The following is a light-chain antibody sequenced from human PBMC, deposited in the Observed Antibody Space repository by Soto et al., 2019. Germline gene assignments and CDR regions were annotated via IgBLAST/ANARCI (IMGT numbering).Light chain of an antibody. CDR2: GAS. Sequence: EIVLTQSPGTLSLSPGERATLSCRASQSVSTNFLTRYQQKPGQAPRLLIYGASSRATGIPDRFSASGFGNDFTLIISRLEREGFAVYYFLQYGSSPFTFGPGTKVDIK. V-gene: IGKV3-20*01. CDR3: LQYGSSPFT. J-gene: IGKJ3*01. CDR1: QSVSTNF.